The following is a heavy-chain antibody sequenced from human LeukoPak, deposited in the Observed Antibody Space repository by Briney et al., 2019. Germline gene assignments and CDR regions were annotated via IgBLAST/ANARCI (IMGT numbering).Heavy chain of an antibody. CDR1: GFTFSSYA. CDR3: AKTGGSVSYYYYYMDV. J-gene: IGHJ6*03. V-gene: IGHV3-30*04. CDR2: ISYDGSNK. D-gene: IGHD3-10*01. Sequence: GRSLRLSCAASGFTFSSYAMHWVRQAPGKGLEWVAVISYDGSNKYYADSVKGRFTISRDNSKNTLYLQMNSLRAEDTAVYYCAKTGGSVSYYYYYMDVWGKGTTVTVSS.